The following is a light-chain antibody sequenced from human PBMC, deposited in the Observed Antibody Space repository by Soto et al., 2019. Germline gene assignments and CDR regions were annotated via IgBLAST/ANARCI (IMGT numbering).Light chain of an antibody. CDR3: QHYNSYSEA. V-gene: IGKV3-15*01. Sequence: EIVMTQSPATLSVAPGGRATLSCRASQSISDTLAWYQQKPGQAPRLLIHGASTRAPGFPARFSGSGSGTDFTLTISSLQPDDFATYYCQHYNSYSEAFGQGTKV. J-gene: IGKJ1*01. CDR1: QSISDT. CDR2: GAS.